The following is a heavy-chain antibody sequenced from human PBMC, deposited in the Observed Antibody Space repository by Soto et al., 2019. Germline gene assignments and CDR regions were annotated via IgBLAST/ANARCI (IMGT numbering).Heavy chain of an antibody. Sequence: SETLSLTCAVSGGSINSRGYSLTWIRQPPGKGLEWIGSIYYSGSTYYNPSLKSRVTVSVDTSKNQFSLKLSSVTAADTAVYYCARHPSDFWFDPWGQGTLVTVSS. J-gene: IGHJ5*02. CDR1: GGSINSRGYS. V-gene: IGHV4-39*01. D-gene: IGHD2-21*02. CDR3: ARHPSDFWFDP. CDR2: IYYSGST.